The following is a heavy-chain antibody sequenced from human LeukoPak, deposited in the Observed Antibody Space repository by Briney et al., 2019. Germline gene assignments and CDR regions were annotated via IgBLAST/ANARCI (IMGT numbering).Heavy chain of an antibody. D-gene: IGHD3-9*01. Sequence: GGSLRLSCAASGFTFSSYAMHWVRQAPGKGLEWVAVISYDGSNKYYADSVKGRFTISRDNSKNTLYLQMNSLRAEDTAVYYCARGGVLTGYPFDYWGQGTLVTVSS. CDR3: ARGGVLTGYPFDY. V-gene: IGHV3-30-3*01. CDR1: GFTFSSYA. CDR2: ISYDGSNK. J-gene: IGHJ4*02.